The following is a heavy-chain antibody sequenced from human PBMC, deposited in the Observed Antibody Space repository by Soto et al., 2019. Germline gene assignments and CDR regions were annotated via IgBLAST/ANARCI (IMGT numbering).Heavy chain of an antibody. D-gene: IGHD4-17*01. Sequence: EVQLLESGGGLVQRGESLRLSCAASGFTFSSYAMSWVRQAPGKGLEWVSAISGGGRRTYYADSVKGRFTISRDNSKNTLYLQMNCLRAEDTAVYYCAKDIPFTVTEYYFDLWGRGTLVTVSS. V-gene: IGHV3-23*01. CDR3: AKDIPFTVTEYYFDL. CDR2: ISGGGRRT. CDR1: GFTFSSYA. J-gene: IGHJ2*01.